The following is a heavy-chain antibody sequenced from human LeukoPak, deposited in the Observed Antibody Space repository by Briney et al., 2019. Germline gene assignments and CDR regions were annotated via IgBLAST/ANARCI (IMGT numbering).Heavy chain of an antibody. CDR2: INHSGST. J-gene: IGHJ4*02. CDR1: GGSFSGYY. D-gene: IGHD6-19*01. V-gene: IGHV4-34*01. Sequence: PSETLSLTCAVYGGSFSGYYWSWNRQPPGKGLEWIGEINHSGSTNYNPSLKSRVTISVDTSKNQFSLKLSSVTAADTAVYYCGGGGYSSGWYADYWGQGTLVTVSS. CDR3: GGGGYSSGWYADY.